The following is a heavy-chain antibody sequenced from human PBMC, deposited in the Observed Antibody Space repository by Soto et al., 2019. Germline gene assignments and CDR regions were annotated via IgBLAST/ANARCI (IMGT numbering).Heavy chain of an antibody. CDR1: GFTFSSYG. Sequence: GGSLRLSCAASGFTFSSYGMHWVRQAPGKGLEWVAVISYDGSNKYYADSVKGRFTISRDNSKNTLYLQMNSLRAEDTAVYYCAKDRRSGRDFDYWGQGTLVTVSS. CDR3: AKDRRSGRDFDY. V-gene: IGHV3-30*18. D-gene: IGHD3-3*01. CDR2: ISYDGSNK. J-gene: IGHJ4*02.